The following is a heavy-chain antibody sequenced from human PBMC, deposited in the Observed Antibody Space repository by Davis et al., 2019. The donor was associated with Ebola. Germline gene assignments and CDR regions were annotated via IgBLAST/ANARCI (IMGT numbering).Heavy chain of an antibody. V-gene: IGHV3-21*01. CDR2: ISSSSSYI. J-gene: IGHJ6*02. CDR3: ARVATYYYDSSGYYFVYGMDV. Sequence: GGSLRLSCAASGFTFSSYSMNWVRQAPGKGLEWVSSISSSSSYIYYADSVKGRFTISRDNAKNSLYLQMNSLRAEDTAVYYCARVATYYYDSSGYYFVYGMDVWGQGTTVTVSS. CDR1: GFTFSSYS. D-gene: IGHD3-22*01.